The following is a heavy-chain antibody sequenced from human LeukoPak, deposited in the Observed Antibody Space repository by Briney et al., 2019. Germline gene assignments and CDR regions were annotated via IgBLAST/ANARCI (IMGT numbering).Heavy chain of an antibody. D-gene: IGHD4-17*01. CDR2: IYYSGST. Sequence: LSLTCTVSGGSISSGGYYWGWIRQHPGQGLEWIGYIYYSGSTYYNPSLKSRVTISVDTSKNQFSLKLSSVTAADTAVYYCARGPKSYGDPDYWGQGTLVTVSS. J-gene: IGHJ4*02. CDR3: ARGPKSYGDPDY. CDR1: GGSISSGGYY. V-gene: IGHV4-31*03.